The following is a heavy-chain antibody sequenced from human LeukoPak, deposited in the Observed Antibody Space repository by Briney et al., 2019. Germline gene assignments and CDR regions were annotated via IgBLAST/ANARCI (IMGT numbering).Heavy chain of an antibody. D-gene: IGHD3-10*01. J-gene: IGHJ4*02. CDR1: GFTFSSYV. V-gene: IGHV3-23*01. Sequence: PGGCLRLSCAASGFTFSSYVRGWVRQAPGKGLEWVSAISGSSGSAYHADSVKGRVNISRDDSKNTLYPQMNSLRAEDTAVYYCAMWPYGSGSYWEGIDYWGQGTLVTVSS. CDR2: ISGSSGSA. CDR3: AMWPYGSGSYWEGIDY.